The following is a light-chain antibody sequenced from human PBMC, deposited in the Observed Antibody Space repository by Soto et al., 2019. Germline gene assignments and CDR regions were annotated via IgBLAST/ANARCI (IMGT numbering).Light chain of an antibody. CDR2: DAS. CDR1: QSISSW. Sequence: DIQMTQSPSTLSASVGDRVTITCRASQSISSWLAWYQQKPGKAPKLLIYDASSLESGVPSRVSGSGSGTEFTLPISSLQPDDFATYYCQQYNSFTWTFGQGTKVEIK. CDR3: QQYNSFTWT. J-gene: IGKJ1*01. V-gene: IGKV1-5*01.